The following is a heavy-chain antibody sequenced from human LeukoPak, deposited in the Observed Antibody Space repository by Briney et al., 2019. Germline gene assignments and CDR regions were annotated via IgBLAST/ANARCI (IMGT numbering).Heavy chain of an antibody. CDR3: AMSTVVTPHWFDP. CDR2: IYYSGST. CDR1: GGSISSYY. Sequence: PSETLSLTCTVSGGSISSYYWSWIRQPPGKGLEWIGYIYYSGSTNYNPSLKSRVTTSVDTSKNQFSLKLSSVTAADTAVYCWAMSTVVTPHWFDPWGQGTLVTVSS. J-gene: IGHJ5*02. D-gene: IGHD4-23*01. V-gene: IGHV4-59*08.